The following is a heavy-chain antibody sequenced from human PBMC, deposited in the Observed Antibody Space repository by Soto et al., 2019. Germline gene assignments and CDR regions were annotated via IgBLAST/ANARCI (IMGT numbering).Heavy chain of an antibody. Sequence: QAQLQESGPGLVKPSETLSLTCTVSGGSISSYYWSWIRQPPGKGLEWIGYIYYSGSTNYNPSLKSRVTISVDTSKNQFSLKLSSVTAADTAVYYCASSGSSGYYFFDYWGQGTLVTVSS. J-gene: IGHJ4*02. CDR3: ASSGSSGYYFFDY. CDR1: GGSISSYY. V-gene: IGHV4-59*01. D-gene: IGHD3-22*01. CDR2: IYYSGST.